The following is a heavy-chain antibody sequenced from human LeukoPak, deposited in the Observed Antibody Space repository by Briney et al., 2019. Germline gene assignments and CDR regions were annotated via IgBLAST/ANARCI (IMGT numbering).Heavy chain of an antibody. Sequence: SETLSLTCAVYGGSFSGYYWSWIRQPPGKGLEWIGEINHSGSTNYNPSLKSRVTISVDTSKNQFSLKLSSVTAADTAVYYCARGGPRLNTAMVKGAFDIWGQGTMVTVSS. J-gene: IGHJ3*02. CDR3: ARGGPRLNTAMVKGAFDI. CDR1: GGSFSGYY. CDR2: INHSGST. D-gene: IGHD5-18*01. V-gene: IGHV4-34*01.